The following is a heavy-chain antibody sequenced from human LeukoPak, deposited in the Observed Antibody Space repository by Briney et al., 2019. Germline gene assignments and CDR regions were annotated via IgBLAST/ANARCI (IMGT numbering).Heavy chain of an antibody. J-gene: IGHJ6*03. CDR3: ARALPTRRGYYYNYYYMDV. V-gene: IGHV3-7*01. Sequence: GGSLRLSCAASGFTFSSYWMSWVRQAPGKGLEWVANIKQDGSEKYYVDSVKGRFSISRDNGKNSLYLQMNSLRAEDTAVYYCARALPTRRGYYYNYYYMDVWGKGTTVTVSS. D-gene: IGHD2-15*01. CDR1: GFTFSSYW. CDR2: IKQDGSEK.